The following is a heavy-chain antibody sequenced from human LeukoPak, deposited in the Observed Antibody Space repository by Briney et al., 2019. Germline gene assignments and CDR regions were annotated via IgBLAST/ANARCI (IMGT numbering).Heavy chain of an antibody. J-gene: IGHJ5*02. V-gene: IGHV4-61*02. CDR2: IHRSGST. CDR3: ARGGFLVQNHFDP. CDR1: GGSISSGSYY. D-gene: IGHD3-3*01. Sequence: SETLSLTCTVSGGSISSGSYYLSWIRQPAGKGLEWIGRIHRSGSTAYNPSVKSRVAISLDTSKNQFSLKLNSVTAADTAVYYCARGGFLVQNHFDPWGQGTLVTVSS.